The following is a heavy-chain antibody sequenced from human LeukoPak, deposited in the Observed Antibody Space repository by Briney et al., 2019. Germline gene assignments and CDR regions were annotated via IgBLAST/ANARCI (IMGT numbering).Heavy chain of an antibody. D-gene: IGHD3-22*01. Sequence: SETLSLTCTVSGGSISSSSYYWGWIRQPPGKGREWIGSIYYSGSNYYNPAMKSRVTISVKEAKNQYSLKLSSVPAADTAVYYCARHPYYDSSGYYYVGFDYWGQGTLVTVSS. V-gene: IGHV4-39*01. CDR3: ARHPYYDSSGYYYVGFDY. J-gene: IGHJ4*02. CDR1: GGSISSSSYY. CDR2: IYYSGSN.